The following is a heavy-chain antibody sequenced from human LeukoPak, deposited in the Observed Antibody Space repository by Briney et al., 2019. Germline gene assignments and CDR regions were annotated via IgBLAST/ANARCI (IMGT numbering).Heavy chain of an antibody. CDR1: GASISSYY. V-gene: IGHV4-59*01. Sequence: SETLSLTCTVSGASISSYYWNWIRQSPGKGLEWIGNIYHSGRTNYNPSLRSRVTTSIDTSKSQFSLKLNSLTTTDTAVYYCARVGGYSGFYWGQGTLVTVSS. CDR2: IYHSGRT. J-gene: IGHJ4*02. CDR3: ARVGGYSGFY. D-gene: IGHD5-12*01.